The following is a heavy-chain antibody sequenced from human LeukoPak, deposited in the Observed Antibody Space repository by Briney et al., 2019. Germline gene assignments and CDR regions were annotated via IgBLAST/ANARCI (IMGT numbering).Heavy chain of an antibody. CDR3: ARADAYYYYGMDV. Sequence: KASETLSLTCTVSGGSISSGGYYWSWIRQHPGKGLEWIGYIYYSGSTYYNPSLKSRVTISVDTSKNQFSLKLSSVTAADTAVYYCARADAYYYYGMDVWGQGTTATVSS. CDR1: GGSISSGGYY. CDR2: IYYSGST. J-gene: IGHJ6*02. V-gene: IGHV4-31*03.